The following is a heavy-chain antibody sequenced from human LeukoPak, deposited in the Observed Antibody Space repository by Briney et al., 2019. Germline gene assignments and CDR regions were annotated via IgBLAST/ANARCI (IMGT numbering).Heavy chain of an antibody. J-gene: IGHJ4*02. V-gene: IGHV3-21*06. Sequence: GSLRLSCVASGFTFNQYSMNWVRQAPGKGLEWVSSIGKTSNYIYYADSVKGRFTISRDNAKNSLYLQMNSLRAEDTAVYYCASGVAVAGDYFDYWGQGTLVTVSS. CDR3: ASGVAVAGDYFDY. CDR1: GFTFNQYS. D-gene: IGHD6-19*01. CDR2: IGKTSNYI.